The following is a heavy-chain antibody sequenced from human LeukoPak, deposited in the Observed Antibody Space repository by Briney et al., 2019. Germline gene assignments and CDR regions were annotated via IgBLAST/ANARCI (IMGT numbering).Heavy chain of an antibody. J-gene: IGHJ4*02. CDR1: GGSISSSTYY. Sequence: SETLSLTCTVSGGSISSSTYYWAWIRQPPGKGLEWIGSIYYSGSTYYKPSLRSRVTISVDTSKNQFSVKLTSVTAADTAVYYCAREGGFYRPLDYSGQGTLVTVSS. V-gene: IGHV4-39*07. CDR3: AREGGFYRPLDY. CDR2: IYYSGST. D-gene: IGHD3-3*01.